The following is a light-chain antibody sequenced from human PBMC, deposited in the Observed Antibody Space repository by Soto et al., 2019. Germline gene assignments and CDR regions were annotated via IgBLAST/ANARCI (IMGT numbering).Light chain of an antibody. CDR1: QSISSY. CDR2: AAS. V-gene: IGKV1-39*01. Sequence: IRMNQSPSSLSASVGDRVTITCRASQSISSYLNWYQQKPGKAPKLLIYAASSLQSGVPSRFSGSGSGTVFTLTISSLQPEDFATYYCEQSSITPPIPFGQGTRLEIK. CDR3: EQSSITPPIP. J-gene: IGKJ5*01.